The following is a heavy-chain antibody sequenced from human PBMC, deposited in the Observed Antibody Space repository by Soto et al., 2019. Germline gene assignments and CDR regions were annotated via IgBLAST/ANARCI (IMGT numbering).Heavy chain of an antibody. J-gene: IGHJ5*02. CDR3: ARDPYLTTVTTPNWFDP. D-gene: IGHD4-4*01. Sequence: PGCSLGLACAASGFTFSDFYMSWTRQATGKGLEWVSFISSSSSNIYYADSVKGRFTISRDNAKNSLYLQVNSLRAEDTAVYYCARDPYLTTVTTPNWFDPWGQGTLVTVSS. V-gene: IGHV3-11*04. CDR2: ISSSSSNI. CDR1: GFTFSDFY.